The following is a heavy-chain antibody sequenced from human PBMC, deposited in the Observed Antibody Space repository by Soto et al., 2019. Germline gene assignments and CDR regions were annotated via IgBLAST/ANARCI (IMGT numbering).Heavy chain of an antibody. CDR2: ISTYKGNT. CDR3: VLELKMSTGLAWCAR. Sequence: QQAPREGLEWMGWISTYKGNTNYAQKLQGRVTMTTDTSTSTAYMELRSLRSDDTAVYCCVLELKMSTGLAWCARRGHGTVLTVSS. V-gene: IGHV1-18*01. D-gene: IGHD1-1*01. J-gene: IGHJ4*01.